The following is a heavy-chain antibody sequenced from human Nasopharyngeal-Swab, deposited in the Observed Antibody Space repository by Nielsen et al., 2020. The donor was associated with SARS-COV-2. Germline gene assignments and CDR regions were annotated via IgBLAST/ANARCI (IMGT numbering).Heavy chain of an antibody. CDR2: ISWDGGST. D-gene: IGHD6-19*01. CDR3: AKDIAGYSSGWYSGYYYGMDV. V-gene: IGHV3-43*01. J-gene: IGHJ6*02. Sequence: GGSLRLSCAASGFTFDDYTMHWVRQAPGKGLEWVSLISWDGGSTYYADSVKGRFTISRDNSKNSLYLQMNSQRTEDTALYYCAKDIAGYSSGWYSGYYYGMDVWGQGTTVTVSS. CDR1: GFTFDDYT.